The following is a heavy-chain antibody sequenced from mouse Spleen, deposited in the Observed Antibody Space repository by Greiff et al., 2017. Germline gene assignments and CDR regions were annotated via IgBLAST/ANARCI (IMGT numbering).Heavy chain of an antibody. D-gene: IGHD4-1*01. V-gene: IGHV5-17*02. Sequence: EVMLVESGGGLVQPGGSRKLSCAASGFTFSSFGMHWVRQAPEKGLEWVAYISSGSSTIYYADTVKGRFTISRDNPKNTLFLQMTSLRSEDTAMYYCARRGLGLYCFDYWGQGTTLTVSS. CDR1: GFTFSSFG. J-gene: IGHJ2*01. CDR2: ISSGSSTI. CDR3: ARRGLGLYCFDY.